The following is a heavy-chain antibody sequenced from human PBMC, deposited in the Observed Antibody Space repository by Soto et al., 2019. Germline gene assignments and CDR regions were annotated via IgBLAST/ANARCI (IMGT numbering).Heavy chain of an antibody. J-gene: IGHJ6*02. Sequence: QVQLVQSGAEVEKPGSSVKVSCKASGGTFSSYAITWVRQAPGQGLEWMGGIIPIFGTANYAQKVQGRVTITADESTSTAYMELSSLRSEDTAVYYCARPPSHHYYYGMDVWGQGITVTVSS. CDR2: IIPIFGTA. CDR1: GGTFSSYA. V-gene: IGHV1-69*12. CDR3: ARPPSHHYYYGMDV.